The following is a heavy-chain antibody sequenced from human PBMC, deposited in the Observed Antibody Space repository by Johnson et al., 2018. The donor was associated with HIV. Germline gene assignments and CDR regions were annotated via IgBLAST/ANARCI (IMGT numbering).Heavy chain of an antibody. CDR3: ARESAFDI. J-gene: IGHJ3*02. Sequence: QVQLVESGGGLVKPGGSLRISCAASGFTFSHYYMSWIRQAPGKGLDWVSYVSSSATTIYYADSVKGRFTISRDNSKNTLYLQMNSQRPEDTAVYYCARESAFDIWGQGTMVTVSS. V-gene: IGHV3-11*04. CDR2: VSSSATTI. CDR1: GFTFSHYY.